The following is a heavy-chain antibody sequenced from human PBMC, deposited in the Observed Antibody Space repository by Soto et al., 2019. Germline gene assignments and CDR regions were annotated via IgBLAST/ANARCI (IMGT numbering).Heavy chain of an antibody. CDR1: GGSFSDYY. CDR3: ARARKGSGSDYYYHYGMDA. V-gene: IGHV4-34*01. CDR2: INHSGST. D-gene: IGHD3-3*01. J-gene: IGHJ6*04. Sequence: PSETLSLTCSVYGGSFSDYYWSWIRQPPGKGLEWIGEINHSGSTNYNPSLKSRVTISVHTSKNQFSLKLSSVTAADTAVYYCARARKGSGSDYYYHYGMDAWGKGTTVTVSS.